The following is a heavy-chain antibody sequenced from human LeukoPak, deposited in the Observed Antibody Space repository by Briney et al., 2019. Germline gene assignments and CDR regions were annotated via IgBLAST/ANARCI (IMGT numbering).Heavy chain of an antibody. CDR2: IYTSGST. Sequence: SETLSLTCTVSGGSISSYYWSWIRQPAGKGLEWIGRIYTSGSTNYNPSLKSRVTISVDTSKNQFSLKLSSVTAADTAVYYCAAREGGGSGSYYEAFDYWGQGTLVTVSS. CDR3: AAREGGGSGSYYEAFDY. J-gene: IGHJ4*02. CDR1: GGSISSYY. D-gene: IGHD3-10*01. V-gene: IGHV4-4*07.